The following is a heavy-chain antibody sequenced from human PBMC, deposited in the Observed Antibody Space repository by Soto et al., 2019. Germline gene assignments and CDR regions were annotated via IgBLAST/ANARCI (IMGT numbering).Heavy chain of an antibody. CDR2: ISGSGGST. Sequence: GGSLRLSCAASGFTFSNYAMSWVRQAPGNRLEWVSAISGSGGSTYYADSVKGRFTISRDNSKNTLYLQMKSLRAEDTALYYCAKGYQAYDPWGQGTLVTVSS. J-gene: IGHJ5*02. CDR3: AKGYQAYDP. V-gene: IGHV3-23*01. CDR1: GFTFSNYA. D-gene: IGHD2-2*01.